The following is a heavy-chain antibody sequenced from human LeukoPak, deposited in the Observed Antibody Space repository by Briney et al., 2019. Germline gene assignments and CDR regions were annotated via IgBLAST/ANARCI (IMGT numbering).Heavy chain of an antibody. CDR2: IKQDGSEK. Sequence: GGSLRLSCAASGFTFSSYWMSWVHQAPGKGLEWVVVANIKQDGSEKSYVDSVKGRFTISRDNAKNSLYLQMNSLRAEDTAVYYCARDHCSGGSCYSLADAFDIWGQGTLVTVSS. D-gene: IGHD2-15*01. J-gene: IGHJ3*02. V-gene: IGHV3-7*01. CDR1: GFTFSSYW. CDR3: ARDHCSGGSCYSLADAFDI.